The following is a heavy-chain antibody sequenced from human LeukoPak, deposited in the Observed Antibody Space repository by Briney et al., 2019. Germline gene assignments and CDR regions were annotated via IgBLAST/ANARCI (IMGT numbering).Heavy chain of an antibody. Sequence: GGSLRLSCAASGLTFINAWMSWVRQAPGKGLEWVGRIKRKSDGGTTDYAAPVKGRFTISRDDSKNTLYLQMNSLKSEDTAVYYCTTELDIRPNHYWGQGTLVTVSS. J-gene: IGHJ4*02. CDR3: TTELDIRPNHY. CDR1: GLTFINAW. CDR2: IKRKSDGGTT. V-gene: IGHV3-15*01. D-gene: IGHD3-22*01.